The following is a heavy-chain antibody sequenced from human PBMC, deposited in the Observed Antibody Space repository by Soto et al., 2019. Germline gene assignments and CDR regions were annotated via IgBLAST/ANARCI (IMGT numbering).Heavy chain of an antibody. CDR1: GFTFSDYY. CDR2: ISSSGSTI. V-gene: IGHV3-11*01. J-gene: IGHJ4*02. D-gene: IGHD3-9*01. Sequence: GGFLRLSCAASGFTFSDYYMSWIRQAPGKGLEWVSYISSSGSTIYYADSVKGRFTISRDNAKDSLYLQMNSLRAEDTAVYYCARESPTGYRPGVFDYWGQGTLVTVSS. CDR3: ARESPTGYRPGVFDY.